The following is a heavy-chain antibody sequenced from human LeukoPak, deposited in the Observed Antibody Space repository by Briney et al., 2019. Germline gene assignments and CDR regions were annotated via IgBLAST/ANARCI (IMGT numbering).Heavy chain of an antibody. CDR1: GYTFGTHW. J-gene: IGHJ4*02. V-gene: IGHV1-2*02. CDR3: ARVRYRLAETYIDY. CDR2: INPNSGDT. D-gene: IGHD3-16*01. Sequence: GASVKVSCKASGYTFGTHWMHWVRQAPGQGLEWMGWINPNSGDTNYAQKFQGRVTMTRDTSISTAYMELSRLRSDDTAVYYCARVRYRLAETYIDYWGQGALVTVSS.